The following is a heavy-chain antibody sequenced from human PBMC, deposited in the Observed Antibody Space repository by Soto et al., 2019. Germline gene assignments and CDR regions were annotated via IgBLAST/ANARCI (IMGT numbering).Heavy chain of an antibody. V-gene: IGHV3-66*01. CDR2: IYSGGST. J-gene: IGHJ5*02. CDR1: GFTVGSNY. CDR3: ARDRDYYGSGSYPEDNWFDP. Sequence: PGGSLRLSCAASGFTVGSNYMSWVRQAPGKGLEWVSVIYSGGSTYYADSVKGRFTISRDNSKNTLYLQMNSLRAEDTAVYYCARDRDYYGSGSYPEDNWFDPWGQGTLVTVSS. D-gene: IGHD3-10*01.